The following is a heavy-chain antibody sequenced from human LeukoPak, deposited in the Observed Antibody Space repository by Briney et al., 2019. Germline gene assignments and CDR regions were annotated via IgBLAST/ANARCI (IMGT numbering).Heavy chain of an antibody. CDR2: ISVYNGNT. CDR3: AAGEPYSSSWYVVGAFDI. CDR1: GYTFTNYG. V-gene: IGHV1-18*01. Sequence: ASVKVSCKASGYTFTNYGISWVRQAPGQGLEWMGWISVYNGNTKYAQKVQDRVTMTTDIYTTTAYMELSSLRSEDTAVYYCAAGEPYSSSWYVVGAFDIWGQGTMVTVSS. J-gene: IGHJ3*02. D-gene: IGHD6-13*01.